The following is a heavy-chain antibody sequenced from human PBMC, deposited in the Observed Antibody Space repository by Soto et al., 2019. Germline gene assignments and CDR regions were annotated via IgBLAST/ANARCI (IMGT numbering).Heavy chain of an antibody. CDR3: ARVKAPDGMDV. J-gene: IGHJ6*02. Sequence: QVQLQQWGAGLLKPSETLSLTCAVYGGSFSGYYWSWIRQPPGKGLEWIGEINHSGSTNYNPSLKSRVTISIDTSKNQFSLKLSSVTAADTAVYYCARVKAPDGMDVWGQGTTVTVSS. CDR2: INHSGST. CDR1: GGSFSGYY. V-gene: IGHV4-34*01.